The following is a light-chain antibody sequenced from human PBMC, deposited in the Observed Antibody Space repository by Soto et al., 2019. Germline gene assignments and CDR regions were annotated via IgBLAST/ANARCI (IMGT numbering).Light chain of an antibody. J-gene: IGKJ1*01. CDR3: QHGEN. Sequence: DIQMTQSPSSLSASVGDRVTITCRASQNIGSYLNWYQQKVGKAPKPLIYAASSLQSGVPSRFSGSGSGTDFTLTISSLQPEDFATYYCQHGENFGQGTHVEIK. V-gene: IGKV1-39*01. CDR2: AAS. CDR1: QNIGSY.